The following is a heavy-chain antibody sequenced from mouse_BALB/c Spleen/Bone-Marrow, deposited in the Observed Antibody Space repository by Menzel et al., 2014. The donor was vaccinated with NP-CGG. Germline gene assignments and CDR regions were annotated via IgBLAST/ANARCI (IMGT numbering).Heavy chain of an antibody. CDR2: IWAGGST. Sequence: VKLMESGPGLVAPPQSLSITCTVSGFSLTSYGVHWVRQPPGKGLEWLGVIWAGGSTNYNSALMSRLSISKDNSKSQVFLKMNSLQTDDTAMYYCARVLEGFAYWGQGTLVTVSA. J-gene: IGHJ3*01. V-gene: IGHV2-9*02. CDR3: ARVLEGFAY. CDR1: GFSLTSYG.